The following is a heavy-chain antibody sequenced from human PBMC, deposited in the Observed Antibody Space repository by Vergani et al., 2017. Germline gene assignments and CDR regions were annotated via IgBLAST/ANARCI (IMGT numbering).Heavy chain of an antibody. V-gene: IGHV3-33*01. CDR2: IWYDGSNK. CDR3: ARDGTRIVVVPAAITGDMDV. J-gene: IGHJ6*03. Sequence: QVQLVESGGGVVQPGRSLRLSCAASGFTFSSYGMHWVRQAPGKGLAWVAVIWYDGSNKYYADSVKGRFTIPRDNSKNTLYLQMNSLRAEDTAVYYCARDGTRIVVVPAAITGDMDVWGKGTTVTVSS. D-gene: IGHD2-2*01. CDR1: GFTFSSYG.